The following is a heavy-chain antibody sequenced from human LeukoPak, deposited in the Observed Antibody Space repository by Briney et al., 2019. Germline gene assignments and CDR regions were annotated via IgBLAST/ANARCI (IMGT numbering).Heavy chain of an antibody. CDR2: IYHSGST. D-gene: IGHD4-17*01. J-gene: IGHJ5*02. CDR3: ARCLEYGDYFWFDP. CDR1: GGSISSGGYS. Sequence: PSETLSLTCAVSGGSISSGGYSWSWIRQPPGKGLEWIGYIYHSGSTYYNPSLKSRVTISVDRSKNQFSLKLSSVTAADTAVYYCARCLEYGDYFWFDPWGQGTLVTVSS. V-gene: IGHV4-30-2*01.